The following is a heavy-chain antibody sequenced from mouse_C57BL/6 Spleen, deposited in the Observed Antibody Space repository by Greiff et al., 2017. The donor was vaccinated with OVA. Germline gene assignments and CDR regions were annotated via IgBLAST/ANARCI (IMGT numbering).Heavy chain of an antibody. CDR2: IDPSDRET. CDR3: ATAVVAKDYFDY. V-gene: IGHV1-52*01. Sequence: QVQLQQPGAELVRPGSSVKLSCKASGYTFTSYWMHWVKQRPIQGLEWIGNIDPSDRETHYNQKFKDKATLTVDKSSSTAYMQLSSLTSEDSAVYYCATAVVAKDYFDYWGQGTTLTVSS. CDR1: GYTFTSYW. J-gene: IGHJ2*01. D-gene: IGHD1-1*01.